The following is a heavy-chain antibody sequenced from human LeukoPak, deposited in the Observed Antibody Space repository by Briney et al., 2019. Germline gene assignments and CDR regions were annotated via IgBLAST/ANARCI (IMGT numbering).Heavy chain of an antibody. CDR3: ARERGRGRDSPWFDY. Sequence: GGSMRLSCAASGFIVSGDFMSWVRQAPGKGLEWVSVIYSDGSTYYADSVKGRFTISRDNSKNTLDLQMTGLRAEDTAVYYCARERGRGRDSPWFDYWGQGTLVTVSS. V-gene: IGHV3-53*01. CDR1: GFIVSGDF. J-gene: IGHJ4*02. CDR2: IYSDGST. D-gene: IGHD1-26*01.